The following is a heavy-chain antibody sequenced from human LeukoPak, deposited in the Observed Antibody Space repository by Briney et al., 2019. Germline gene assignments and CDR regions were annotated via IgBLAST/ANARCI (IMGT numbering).Heavy chain of an antibody. CDR3: AKDSDSSGWYGSPFDY. D-gene: IGHD6-19*01. J-gene: IGHJ4*02. V-gene: IGHV3-30*18. CDR1: GFTFSSYG. CDR2: ISYDGSNK. Sequence: GGSLRLSCAASGFTFSSYGMHWVRQAPGKGLEWVAVISYDGSNKYYADSVKGRFTISRDNSKNTLYLQMNSLRAEDTAVYYCAKDSDSSGWYGSPFDYWGQGTLVTVSS.